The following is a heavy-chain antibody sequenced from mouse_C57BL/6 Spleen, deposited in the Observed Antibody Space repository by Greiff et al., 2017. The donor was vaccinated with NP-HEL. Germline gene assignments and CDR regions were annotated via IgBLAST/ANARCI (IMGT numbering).Heavy chain of an antibody. Sequence: VQLQQSGPELVKPGASVKLSCKASGYTFTSYAINWVKQRPGQGLEWIGWIYPRDGSTKYNEKFKGKATLTVDTSSSTAYMELHSLTSEDSAVYCGARPPTGAWFAYWGQGTLVTVSA. J-gene: IGHJ3*01. CDR1: GYTFTSYA. CDR3: ARPPTGAWFAY. V-gene: IGHV1-85*01. D-gene: IGHD1-1*02. CDR2: IYPRDGST.